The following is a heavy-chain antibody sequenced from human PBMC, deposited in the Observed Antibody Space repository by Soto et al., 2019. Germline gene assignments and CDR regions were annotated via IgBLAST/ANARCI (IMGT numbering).Heavy chain of an antibody. D-gene: IGHD3-22*01. CDR3: ARARGRPLSGYYWTKWFDP. CDR2: SNPNGVGT. CDR1: GYTFTGYY. V-gene: IGHV1-2*04. J-gene: IGHJ5*02. Sequence: QVQLVQSGAEVKKPGASVKVSCKASGYTFTGYYMHWVRHAPGQGLELMGWSNPNGVGTNYAQKFQGWVSMPRDTSISTAYMELSRLRSDDTAVYYCARARGRPLSGYYWTKWFDPWGQGTLVTVSS.